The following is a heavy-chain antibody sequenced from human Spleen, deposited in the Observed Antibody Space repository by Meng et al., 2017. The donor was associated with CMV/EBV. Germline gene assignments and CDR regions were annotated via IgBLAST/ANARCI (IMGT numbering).Heavy chain of an antibody. J-gene: IGHJ4*02. CDR2: IYTSGST. V-gene: IGHV4-61*02. CDR3: ARGVTVQGLDY. D-gene: IGHD1-1*01. CDR1: GGSISSGSYY. Sequence: QVQLQESGPGLVKPSQTLSLTCTVSGGSISSGSYYWSWLRQPAGKGLEWIGRIYTSGSTNYNPSLKSRVTISVDTSKNQFSLKLSSVTAADTAVYYCARGVTVQGLDYWGQGTLVTVSS.